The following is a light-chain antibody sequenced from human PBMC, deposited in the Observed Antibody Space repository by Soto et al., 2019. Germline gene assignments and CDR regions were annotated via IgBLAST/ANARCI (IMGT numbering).Light chain of an antibody. CDR3: QQLHGYPIN. CDR2: EAS. J-gene: IGKJ5*01. Sequence: DIQITQSPSSLSASVLDRVSISLLASQTINGYLNWYQQKSGKAPKVLIYEASSLQTGVPSRFSGSGSGTEFTLTISSLQPDDFATYYCQQLHGYPINFGQGSRLEIK. V-gene: IGKV1-39*01. CDR1: QTINGY.